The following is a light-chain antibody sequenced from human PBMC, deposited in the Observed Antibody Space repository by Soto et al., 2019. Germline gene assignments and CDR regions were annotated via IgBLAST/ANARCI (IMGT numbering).Light chain of an antibody. Sequence: QSALTQPPSASGSPGQSVTISCTGTSSDVGGYNYVSWYQQHPGKAPKLMIYAVSKRPSGVPDRFSGSKSGNTASLTVSGLQAEDEADYYCSSYAGSNNFVFGTGTKVT. J-gene: IGLJ1*01. CDR2: AVS. CDR3: SSYAGSNNFV. V-gene: IGLV2-8*01. CDR1: SSDVGGYNY.